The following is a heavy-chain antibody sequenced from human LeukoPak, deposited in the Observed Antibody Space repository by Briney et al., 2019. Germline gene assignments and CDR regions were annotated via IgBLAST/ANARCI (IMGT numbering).Heavy chain of an antibody. V-gene: IGHV1-18*01. J-gene: IGHJ4*02. CDR3: ARGYIPMVRGVITLDY. CDR2: ISAYNGNT. D-gene: IGHD3-10*01. Sequence: ASVKVSCKASGYTFTSYGISRVRQAPGQGLEWMGWISAYNGNTNYAQKLQGRVTMTTDTSTSTAYMELRSLRSDDTAVYYCARGYIPMVRGVITLDYWGQGTLVTVSS. CDR1: GYTFTSYG.